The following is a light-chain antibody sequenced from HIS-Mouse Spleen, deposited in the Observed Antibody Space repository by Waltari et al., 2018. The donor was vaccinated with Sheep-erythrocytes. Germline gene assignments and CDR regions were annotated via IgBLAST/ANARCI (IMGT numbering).Light chain of an antibody. J-gene: IGKJ2*01. CDR3: QQFNSYLYT. CDR1: QGISSA. Sequence: AIQLTQSPSPLSAPVGNSVTITCRASQGISSALAWYQQKPGKAPKLLIYDASSLESGVPSRFSGSGSGTDFTLTISSLQPEDFATYYCQQFNSYLYTFGQGTKLEIK. CDR2: DAS. V-gene: IGKV1-13*02.